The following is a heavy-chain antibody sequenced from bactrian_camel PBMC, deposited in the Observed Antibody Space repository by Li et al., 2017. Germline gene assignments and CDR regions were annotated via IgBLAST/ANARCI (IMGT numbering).Heavy chain of an antibody. V-gene: IGHV3S7*01. D-gene: IGHD6*01. Sequence: HVQLVESGGDLVQPGGSLRLSCAASGFTFSSIAMSWVRQAPGKGLEWVSSIYVAGDSTYYADSVKGRFTISKDNAKNTLYLQLNSLKPEDTAMYYCANYSYGGYGSFTSWGQGTQVTVS. J-gene: IGHJ6*01. CDR3: ANYSYGGYGSFTS. CDR1: GFTFSSIA. CDR2: IYVAGDST.